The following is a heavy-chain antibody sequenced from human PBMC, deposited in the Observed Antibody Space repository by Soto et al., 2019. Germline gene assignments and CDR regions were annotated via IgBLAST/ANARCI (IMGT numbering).Heavy chain of an antibody. V-gene: IGHV3-9*01. D-gene: IGHD1-1*01. J-gene: IGHJ4*02. CDR1: GFTFDDYA. CDR3: VKDLYHGWNSLDF. Sequence: EVQLVESGGGLVQTGRSLRLSCAASGFTFDDYAMHWVRQAPGKGLEWVSGISWDSRDIGYADSVKGRFTISRDNAKNSLYLQMNSLRAEDTALYYCVKDLYHGWNSLDFWGQGTLVSISS. CDR2: ISWDSRDI.